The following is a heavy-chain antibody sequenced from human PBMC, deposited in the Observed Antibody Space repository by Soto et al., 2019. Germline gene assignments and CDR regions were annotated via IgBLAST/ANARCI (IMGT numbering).Heavy chain of an antibody. CDR1: GFTFSDYY. CDR2: ISSSSSYT. V-gene: IGHV3-11*05. Sequence: QVQLVESGGGLVKPGGSLRLSCAASGFTFSDYYMSWIRQAPGKGLEWVSYISSSSSYTNYADSVKGRFTISRDNAKNSLYLQMNRLRAEDTAGYYCARDHHRYSGYDFAYWGQGTLVTVSS. D-gene: IGHD5-12*01. CDR3: ARDHHRYSGYDFAY. J-gene: IGHJ4*02.